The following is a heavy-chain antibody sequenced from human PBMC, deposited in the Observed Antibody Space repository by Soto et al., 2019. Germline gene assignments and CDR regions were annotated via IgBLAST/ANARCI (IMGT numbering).Heavy chain of an antibody. V-gene: IGHV4-31*03. CDR3: ARLYSSGWPRSYSDY. J-gene: IGHJ4*02. CDR2: IYHSGST. D-gene: IGHD6-19*01. Sequence: TLSLTCTVSGGSISSSGYYWSWIRQHPQKGLEWIGHIYHSGSTYYNPSLKSRLTISVDTSKNQFSLKLNSVTAADTAVYYCARLYSSGWPRSYSDYWGQGTLVTVSS. CDR1: GGSISSSGYY.